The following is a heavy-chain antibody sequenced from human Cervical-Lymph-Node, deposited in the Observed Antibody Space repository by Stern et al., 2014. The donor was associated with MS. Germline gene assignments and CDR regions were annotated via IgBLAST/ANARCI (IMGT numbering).Heavy chain of an antibody. Sequence: EMQLVESGAELIRPGESLKISCKGSGFKFSIYWIAWVRQMPGKGLEWMGIYPGDSETRYSPSFQGQVTMSADKSTSTAYLQWSSLNASDTAMYFCARQTTAWASDVWGQGTLVTVSS. CDR2: YPGDSET. CDR1: GFKFSIYW. CDR3: ARQTTAWASDV. J-gene: IGHJ4*02. V-gene: IGHV5-51*01. D-gene: IGHD1-14*01.